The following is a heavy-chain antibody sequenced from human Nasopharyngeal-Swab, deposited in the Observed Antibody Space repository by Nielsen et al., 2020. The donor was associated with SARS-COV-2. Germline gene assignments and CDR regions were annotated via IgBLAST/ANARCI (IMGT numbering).Heavy chain of an antibody. D-gene: IGHD6-19*01. J-gene: IGHJ4*02. CDR3: ARIIRRCGWYSHVDY. CDR2: TYRSGSGSA. CDR1: GDSISRSDDY. V-gene: IGHV4-39*07. Sequence: SETLSLTCTVSGDSISRSDDYWGWLRQTPGKGLEWIVSTYRSGSGSAYYNPSLKSRVTISIVPSKNLFSLNLKSVTAADTAVYFCARIIRRCGWYSHVDYWGQGTLVTVSS.